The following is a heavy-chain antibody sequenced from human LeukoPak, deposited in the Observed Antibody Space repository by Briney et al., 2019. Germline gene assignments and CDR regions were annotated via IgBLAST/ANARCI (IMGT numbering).Heavy chain of an antibody. D-gene: IGHD3-9*01. CDR3: ASTEAVLRYFDWLLPFDY. Sequence: SVKVSCKASGGTFSSYAISWVRQAPGQGLEWMGGIIPIFGTANYAQEFQGRVTITADESTSTAYMELSSLRSEDTAVYYCASTEAVLRYFDWLLPFDYWGQGTLVTVSS. V-gene: IGHV1-69*01. J-gene: IGHJ4*02. CDR2: IIPIFGTA. CDR1: GGTFSSYA.